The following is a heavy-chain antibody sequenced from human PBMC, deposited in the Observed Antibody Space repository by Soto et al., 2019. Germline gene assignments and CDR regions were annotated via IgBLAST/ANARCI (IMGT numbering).Heavy chain of an antibody. V-gene: IGHV1-2*02. J-gene: IGHJ3*01. CDR3: PRRKPPGPGSAFDL. Sequence: AAVKLSFRASVYTLTGYYFHWLRQVPRQGLEWVGSINLNSGGAVDSKKYQGRGTTTRDTSISTAYLELTSLRSDHTAMYHRPRRKPPGPGSAFDLWGQGTMVTVSS. CDR1: VYTLTGYY. D-gene: IGHD2-15*01. CDR2: INLNSGGA.